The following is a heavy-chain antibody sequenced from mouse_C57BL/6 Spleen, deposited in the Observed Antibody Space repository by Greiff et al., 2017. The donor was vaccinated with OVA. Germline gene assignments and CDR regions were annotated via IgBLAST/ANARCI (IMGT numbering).Heavy chain of an antibody. Sequence: VHVKQSVAELVRPGASVKLSCTASGFNIKNTYMHWVKQRPEQGLEWIGRIDPANGNTKYAPKFQGKATITADTSSNTAYLQLSSLTSEDTAIYYCARSAYYSKGYAMDYWGQGTSVTVSS. V-gene: IGHV14-3*01. CDR2: IDPANGNT. CDR1: GFNIKNTY. D-gene: IGHD2-5*01. CDR3: ARSAYYSKGYAMDY. J-gene: IGHJ4*01.